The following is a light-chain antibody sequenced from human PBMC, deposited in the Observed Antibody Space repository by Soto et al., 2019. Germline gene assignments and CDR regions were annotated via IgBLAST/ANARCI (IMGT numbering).Light chain of an antibody. V-gene: IGLV1-40*01. CDR2: GNS. CDR1: SSNIGAGYD. CDR3: QSYDSSLSSV. J-gene: IGLJ1*01. Sequence: QSALTQPPSVSGAPGQRVTISCTGSSSNIGAGYDVHWYQQLPGTAPKLLIYGNSNRPSGVPDRFSGSKSGTSASLAITGLQAGDEADYYCQSYDSSLSSVFGTGTKVTVL.